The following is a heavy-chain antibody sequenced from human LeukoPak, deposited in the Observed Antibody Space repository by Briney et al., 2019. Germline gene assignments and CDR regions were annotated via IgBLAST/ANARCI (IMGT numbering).Heavy chain of an antibody. CDR1: GGSISSYY. J-gene: IGHJ4*02. CDR3: ARRRDGYNYYFEY. Sequence: SETLSLTCTVSGGSISSYYWSWIRQPPGKGLEWIGYIFYSGNTNYNPSLKSRVTISDDTSKNQFSLKLSSVTAADTAVYYCARRRDGYNYYFEYWGQGTLVTVSS. CDR2: IFYSGNT. D-gene: IGHD5-24*01. V-gene: IGHV4-59*01.